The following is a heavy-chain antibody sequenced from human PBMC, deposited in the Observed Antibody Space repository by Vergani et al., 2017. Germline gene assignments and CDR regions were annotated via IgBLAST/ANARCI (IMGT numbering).Heavy chain of an antibody. CDR2: ISYDGSNK. D-gene: IGHD1-1*01. Sequence: VHLLESGGGLVQPGGSLRLSCAASGFTFSSYAMHWVRQAPGKGLEWVAVISYDGSNKYYADSVKGRFTISRDNSKNTLYLQMNSLRAEDTAVYYCARKVSGWNPPDYWGQGTLVTVSS. V-gene: IGHV3-30*04. J-gene: IGHJ4*02. CDR3: ARKVSGWNPPDY. CDR1: GFTFSSYA.